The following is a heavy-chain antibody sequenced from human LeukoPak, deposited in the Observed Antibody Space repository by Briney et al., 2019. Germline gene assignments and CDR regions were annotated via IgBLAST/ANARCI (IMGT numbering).Heavy chain of an antibody. J-gene: IGHJ4*02. CDR1: GGSFSGYY. V-gene: IGHV4-34*01. D-gene: IGHD2-21*02. CDR2: INHSGGT. CDR3: ARGPRYCGGDCYFPFDY. Sequence: PSETLTLSCAVYGGSFSGYYWSWIRQPPGKGLEWIGEINHSGGTNYNPSLKSRVTVSVDTSKNQFPLKLSSVTAADTAVYYCARGPRYCGGDCYFPFDYWGQGTLVTVSS.